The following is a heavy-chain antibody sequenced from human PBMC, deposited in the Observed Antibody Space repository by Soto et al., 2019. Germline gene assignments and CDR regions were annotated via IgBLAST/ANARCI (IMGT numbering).Heavy chain of an antibody. CDR3: ARADDYKSSWFDP. D-gene: IGHD4-4*01. V-gene: IGHV4-61*01. Sequence: QVQLQESGPGLVKPLETLSLTCIVSGASVSSVTYYWSWIRQSPGKGLEWIGYINNGGSTKYNPSLKSRVSMSLDTSKNQFSLKMISVTDADMAVYYCARADDYKSSWFDPWGQGTLVTVSS. J-gene: IGHJ5*02. CDR1: GASVSSVTYY. CDR2: INNGGST.